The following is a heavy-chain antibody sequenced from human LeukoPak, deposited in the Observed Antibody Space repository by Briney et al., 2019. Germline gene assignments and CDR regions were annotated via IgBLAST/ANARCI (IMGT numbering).Heavy chain of an antibody. J-gene: IGHJ3*02. Sequence: ASVRVSCKSSGYNYRDYYSHWVRHAPGQGLEWMGWSNPHSGGTRYALKFQERVALSRDMSINTAYMELRSLTSFDRATFYCARVNPFYERTYPAGYDMWGQGTRVNVSS. CDR3: ARVNPFYERTYPAGYDM. CDR1: GYNYRDYY. D-gene: IGHD3-16*01. CDR2: SNPHSGGT. V-gene: IGHV1/OR15-1*04.